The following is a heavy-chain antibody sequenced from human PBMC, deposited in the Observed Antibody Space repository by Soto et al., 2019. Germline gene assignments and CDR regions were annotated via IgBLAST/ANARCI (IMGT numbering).Heavy chain of an antibody. Sequence: VQLQQSGPGLVKPSETLSLSCSVSGASVSSYYWSWVRQPPGKGLEWIGYIYYIGAYNYNPSLKSRVTISVDTSKNQFSLKLTSVTAADTAVYYCARTPETRDWLDPSGQGTLVIVSS. J-gene: IGHJ5*02. CDR2: IYYIGAY. D-gene: IGHD1-7*01. V-gene: IGHV4-59*02. CDR3: ARTPETRDWLDP. CDR1: GASVSSYY.